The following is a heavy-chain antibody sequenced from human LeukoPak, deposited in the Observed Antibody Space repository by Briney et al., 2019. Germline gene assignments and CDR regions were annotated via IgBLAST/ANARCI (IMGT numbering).Heavy chain of an antibody. Sequence: SETLSLTCAVYGGSFSGYYWSWIRQPPGKGLEWIGEINHSGSTNYNPSLKSRVTISVDTSKNQFSLKLSSVTAADTAVYYCAGNRYYYGSGSYGVPNWFDPWGQGTLVTVSS. CDR2: INHSGST. D-gene: IGHD3-10*01. CDR1: GGSFSGYY. J-gene: IGHJ5*02. V-gene: IGHV4-34*01. CDR3: AGNRYYYGSGSYGVPNWFDP.